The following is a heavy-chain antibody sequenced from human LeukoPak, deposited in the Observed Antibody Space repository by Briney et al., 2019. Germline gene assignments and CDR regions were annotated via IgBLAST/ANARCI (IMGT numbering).Heavy chain of an antibody. J-gene: IGHJ3*02. D-gene: IGHD4/OR15-4a*01. Sequence: SQTLSLTCAISGDSVSSNSAIWNWIRQSPSRGLEWLGRTYYRSRWFNDYALFVKSRITINPDTSKNQFSLQLNSVTPEDTAVYYCALGDAFGIRGQGTRVTVSS. V-gene: IGHV6-1*01. CDR3: ALGDAFGI. CDR2: TYYRSRWFN. CDR1: GDSVSSNSAI.